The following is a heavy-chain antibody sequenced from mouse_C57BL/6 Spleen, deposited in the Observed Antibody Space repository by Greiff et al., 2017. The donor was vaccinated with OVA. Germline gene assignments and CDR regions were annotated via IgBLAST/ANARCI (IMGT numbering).Heavy chain of an antibody. Sequence: VQLQQSGPELVKPGASVKISCKASGYSFTGYYMHWVKQSSEKSLEWIGEINPSTGGTSYNQKFKGKATLTVDKSSSTAYMQLKSLTSEDSAVYSCARSRYGLYFDYWGQGTTLTVFS. J-gene: IGHJ2*01. CDR1: GYSFTGYY. V-gene: IGHV1-43*01. CDR3: ARSRYGLYFDY. D-gene: IGHD1-1*02. CDR2: INPSTGGT.